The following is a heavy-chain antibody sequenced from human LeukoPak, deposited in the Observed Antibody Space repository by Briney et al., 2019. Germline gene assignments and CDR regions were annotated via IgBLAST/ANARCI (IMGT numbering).Heavy chain of an antibody. V-gene: IGHV1-69*13. CDR3: ARAGSGSYGFGY. J-gene: IGHJ4*02. CDR2: IIPIFGTA. CDR1: GGTFSSYA. D-gene: IGHD3-10*01. Sequence: GASVKVSCKASGGTFSSYAISWVRQAPGQGLEWMGGIIPIFGTANYAQKFQGRVTITADESTSTAYIELSSLRSEDTAVYYCARAGSGSYGFGYWGQGTLVTVSS.